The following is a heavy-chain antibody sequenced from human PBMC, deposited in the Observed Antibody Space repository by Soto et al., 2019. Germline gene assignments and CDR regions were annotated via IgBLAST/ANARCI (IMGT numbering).Heavy chain of an antibody. D-gene: IGHD4-4*01. J-gene: IGHJ6*02. CDR2: IIPIFGTA. CDR1: GGTFSSYA. CDR3: ARDHHQRRQYAQSYYYYGMDV. V-gene: IGHV1-69*01. Sequence: QVPLVQSGAEVKKPGTSVKVSCKASGGTFSSYATSWVRQAPGQGLEWMGGIIPIFGTANYAQKFQGRVTITADESTSTAYMELSSLRCEDTAVYYCARDHHQRRQYAQSYYYYGMDVCGQGTTVTVSS.